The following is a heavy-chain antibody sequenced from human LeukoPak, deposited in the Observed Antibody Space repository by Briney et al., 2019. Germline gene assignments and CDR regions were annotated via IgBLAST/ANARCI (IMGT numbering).Heavy chain of an antibody. V-gene: IGHV5-51*01. J-gene: IGHJ4*02. CDR2: IYPGDSDT. D-gene: IGHD6-13*01. Sequence: GESLNISCKGSGYSFTSYWIGWVRQMPGKGLEWMGIIYPGDSDTRYSPSFQGQVTISADKSISTAYLQWSSLEASDTAMYYGARSGIAAAVDFDYWGQGTLVTVSS. CDR1: GYSFTSYW. CDR3: ARSGIAAAVDFDY.